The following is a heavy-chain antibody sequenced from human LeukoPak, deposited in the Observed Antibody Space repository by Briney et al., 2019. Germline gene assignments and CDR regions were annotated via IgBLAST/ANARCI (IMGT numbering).Heavy chain of an antibody. Sequence: PGGSLRLPCAASGFTISNAWMNWVRQAQGKGLEWVGRIKSKTDGGTTDYAAPVKGRFTISRDDSKNTLYLQMNSLKTEDTAVYYCTTDRRQWLFSTWGQGTLVTVSS. D-gene: IGHD6-19*01. CDR1: GFTISNAW. V-gene: IGHV3-15*07. CDR2: IKSKTDGGTT. J-gene: IGHJ5*02. CDR3: TTDRRQWLFST.